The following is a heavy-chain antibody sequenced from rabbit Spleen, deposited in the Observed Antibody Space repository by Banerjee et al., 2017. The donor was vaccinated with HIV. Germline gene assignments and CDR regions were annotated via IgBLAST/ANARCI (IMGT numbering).Heavy chain of an antibody. CDR3: ARDLITVIGWNFNL. V-gene: IGHV1S40*01. Sequence: QSLEESGGGLVQPEGSLTLTCTASGFSFNNNYYMCWVRQAPGKGLEWIACIYGGDGISTAYASWAKGRFTISKTSSTTVTLQMPSLTIADTATYFCARDLITVIGWNFNLWGPGTLVTVS. CDR1: GFSFNNNYY. J-gene: IGHJ4*01. D-gene: IGHD1-1*01. CDR2: IYGGDGIST.